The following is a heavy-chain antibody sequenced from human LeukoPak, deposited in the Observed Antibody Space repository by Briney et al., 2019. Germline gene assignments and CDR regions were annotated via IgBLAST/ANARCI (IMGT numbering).Heavy chain of an antibody. J-gene: IGHJ2*01. CDR3: ARDRLGYCSSTSCYTGTSYWYFDL. CDR2: IYDVATT. Sequence: PSETLSLTCSVSGGSISSDYWSWIRQPAGKGLEWIGRIYDVATTDYNPSLKSRVSMSLDMSKNQFSLKLSSVTAADTAVYYCARDRLGYCSSTSCYTGTSYWYFDLWGRGTLVTVSS. D-gene: IGHD2-2*02. CDR1: GGSISSDY. V-gene: IGHV4-4*07.